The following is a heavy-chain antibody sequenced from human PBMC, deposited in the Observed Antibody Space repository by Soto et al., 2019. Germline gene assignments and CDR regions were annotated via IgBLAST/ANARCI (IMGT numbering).Heavy chain of an antibody. D-gene: IGHD3-16*01. Sequence: EVQLLESGGGLEQPGGSLTLSCAASGFTFSAFAMSWVRQAPGKGLEWVSAIRGSGDTTYYADSVRGRFTISRDNSKNTLHLQMNSLRGEDTAVYYWAKDGGGGYVAGLDYWGQGTLVTVSS. CDR2: IRGSGDTT. V-gene: IGHV3-23*01. CDR1: GFTFSAFA. CDR3: AKDGGGGYVAGLDY. J-gene: IGHJ4*02.